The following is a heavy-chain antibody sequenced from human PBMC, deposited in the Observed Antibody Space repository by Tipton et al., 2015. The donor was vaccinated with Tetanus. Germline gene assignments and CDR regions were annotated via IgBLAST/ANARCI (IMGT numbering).Heavy chain of an antibody. CDR3: AGVTAQRTELYFDH. Sequence: GLVKPSQTLSLSCNVTGALLTTGGYSWGWIRQPPGKGLEWIGYVYYTGSTNHNPSLKSRVTISMDRSKNQISLQLTSVTAADTAVYFCAGVTAQRTELYFDHWGQGTLVTVSS. CDR2: VYYTGST. D-gene: IGHD6-13*01. V-gene: IGHV4-61*08. J-gene: IGHJ4*02. CDR1: GALLTTGGYS.